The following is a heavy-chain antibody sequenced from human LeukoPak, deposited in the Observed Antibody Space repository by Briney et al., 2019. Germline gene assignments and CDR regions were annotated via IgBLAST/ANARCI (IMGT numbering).Heavy chain of an antibody. CDR1: GYTFTSYG. J-gene: IGHJ5*02. Sequence: ASVNVSCMASGYTFTSYGISWVRQAPGQGLEWMGWISAYNGNANYAQKLQGRVTMTTDTSTSTAYMELRSLRSDDTAVYYCARWVGATRGNWFDPWGQGTLVTVSS. D-gene: IGHD1-26*01. V-gene: IGHV1-18*01. CDR3: ARWVGATRGNWFDP. CDR2: ISAYNGNA.